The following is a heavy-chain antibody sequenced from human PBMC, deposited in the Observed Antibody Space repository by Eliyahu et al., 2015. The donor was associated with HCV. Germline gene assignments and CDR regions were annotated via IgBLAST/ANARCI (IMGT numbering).Heavy chain of an antibody. V-gene: IGHV7-4-1*02. J-gene: IGHJ4*02. D-gene: IGHD1-26*01. CDR3: ARAPVGSTSLDY. CDR1: XYTFTKYA. CDR2: LNTNTGNP. Sequence: QVQLVQSGSELKKPXASVQXSCKASXYTFTKYAMXWXRQAPGQGLEWMGWLNTNTGNPMYAQGFTGRFVFSLDTSVNTAHLQISGLKAEDTAIYYCARAPVGSTSLDYWGQGTLVTVSS.